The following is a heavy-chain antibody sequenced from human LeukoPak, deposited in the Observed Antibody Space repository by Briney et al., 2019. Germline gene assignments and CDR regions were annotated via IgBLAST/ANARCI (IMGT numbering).Heavy chain of an antibody. CDR3: ARFKLVSGNYARRDV. Sequence: PSVTLSLTCTVSGGSISSSSYYWGWIRQPPGKGLEWIGSIYYSGSTYYNPSLKSRVTISVDTSKNQFSLKLSSVTAADTAVFYCARFKLVSGNYARRDVWGKGTTVTVSS. CDR1: GGSISSSSYY. CDR2: IYYSGST. D-gene: IGHD3-10*01. J-gene: IGHJ6*04. V-gene: IGHV4-39*07.